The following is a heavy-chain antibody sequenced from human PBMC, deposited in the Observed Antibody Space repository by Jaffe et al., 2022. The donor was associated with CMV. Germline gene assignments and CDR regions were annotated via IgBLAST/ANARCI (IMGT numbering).Heavy chain of an antibody. CDR1: GGSFSGYY. CDR3: ARGRGTTGTTNYYYYMDV. J-gene: IGHJ6*03. Sequence: QVQLQQWGAGLLKPSETLSLTCAVYGGSFSGYYWSWIRQPPGKGLEWIGEINHSGSTNYNPSLKSRVTISVDTSKNQFSLKLSSVTAADTAVYYCARGRGTTGTTNYYYYMDVWGKGTTVTVSS. V-gene: IGHV4-34*01. CDR2: INHSGST. D-gene: IGHD1-1*01.